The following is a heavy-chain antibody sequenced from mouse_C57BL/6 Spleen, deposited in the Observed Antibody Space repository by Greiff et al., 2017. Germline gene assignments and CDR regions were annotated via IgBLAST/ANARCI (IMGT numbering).Heavy chain of an antibody. CDR1: GYTFTSYW. Sequence: VQLQESGTELVKPGASVKLSCKASGYTFTSYWMHWVKQRPGQGLEWIGNINPSNGGTNYNEKFKSKATLTVDKSSSTAYMQLSSLTSEDSAVYYCAREGAPTGTGFAYWGQGTLVTVSA. D-gene: IGHD4-1*02. CDR2: INPSNGGT. CDR3: AREGAPTGTGFAY. J-gene: IGHJ3*01. V-gene: IGHV1-53*01.